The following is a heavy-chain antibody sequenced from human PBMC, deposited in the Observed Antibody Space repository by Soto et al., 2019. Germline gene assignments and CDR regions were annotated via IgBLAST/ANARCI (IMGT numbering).Heavy chain of an antibody. Sequence: QVQLVESGGGVVQPGRSLRLSCAASGFTFSSYGMHWVRQAPGKGLEWVAVISYDGSNKYYADSVKGRFTISRDNSKNTLYLQMNSLRAEDTAVYYCAKQGGSGQANNYYYYGMDVWGQGTTVTVSS. CDR1: GFTFSSYG. J-gene: IGHJ6*02. D-gene: IGHD6-19*01. V-gene: IGHV3-30*18. CDR2: ISYDGSNK. CDR3: AKQGGSGQANNYYYYGMDV.